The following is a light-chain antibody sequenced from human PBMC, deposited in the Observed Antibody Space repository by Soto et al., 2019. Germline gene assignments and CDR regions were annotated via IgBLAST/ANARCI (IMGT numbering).Light chain of an antibody. CDR1: QSVSSSY. J-gene: IGKJ3*01. V-gene: IGKV3-20*01. CDR2: GAS. CDR3: QQSYSTPPNT. Sequence: EIVLTQSPGTLSLSPGERATLSCRASQSVSSSYLAWYQQKPGQAPRLLIYGASTRATAIPARFSGSGSGTEFTLTISSLQSEDFATYYCQQSYSTPPNTFGPGTKVDIK.